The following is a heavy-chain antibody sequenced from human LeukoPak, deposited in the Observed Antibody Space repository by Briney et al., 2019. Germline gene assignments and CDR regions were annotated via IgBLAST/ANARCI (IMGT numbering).Heavy chain of an antibody. V-gene: IGHV1-18*01. CDR3: ARDLPDYDFWSGRDWFDP. Sequence: GASVKVSCKASGYTFTSYGISWMRQAPGQGLEWMGWISAYNGNTNYAQKLQGRVTMTTDTSTSTAYMELRSLRSDDTAVYYCARDLPDYDFWSGRDWFDPWGQGTLVTVSS. CDR1: GYTFTSYG. D-gene: IGHD3-3*01. CDR2: ISAYNGNT. J-gene: IGHJ5*02.